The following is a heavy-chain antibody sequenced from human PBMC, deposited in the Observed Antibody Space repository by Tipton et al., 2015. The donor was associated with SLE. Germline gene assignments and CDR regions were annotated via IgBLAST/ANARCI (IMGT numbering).Heavy chain of an antibody. J-gene: IGHJ6*02. CDR2: ISNDGSNQ. D-gene: IGHD2/OR15-2a*01. Sequence: SLRLSCAASGFTFRTYGMYWVRQAPGKGLEWVAAISNDGSNQYYSDSVKGRFTISRDNSKNTLYLQVNSLRAEDTAVFYCARAAGATVGHYFVVGLDVCGQGTTVPVSS. V-gene: IGHV3-30*19. CDR3: ARAAGATVGHYFVVGLDV. CDR1: GFTFRTYG.